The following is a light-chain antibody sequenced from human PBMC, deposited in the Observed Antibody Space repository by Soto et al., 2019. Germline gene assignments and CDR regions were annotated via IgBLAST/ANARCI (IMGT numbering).Light chain of an antibody. CDR3: TSYTTSSTLV. J-gene: IGLJ3*02. CDR2: EVS. Sequence: QSALTQPASVSGSPGQSITISCTGTSNDIGTYRYVSWYQQHPGKVPKLIIFEVSDRPSGVSHRFSGSKSGNTASLTISGLQPEDEADYYCTSYTTSSTLVFGGGPQLTVL. CDR1: SNDIGTYRY. V-gene: IGLV2-14*01.